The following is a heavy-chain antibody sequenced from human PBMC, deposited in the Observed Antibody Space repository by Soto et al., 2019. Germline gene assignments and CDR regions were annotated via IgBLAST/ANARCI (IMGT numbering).Heavy chain of an antibody. CDR2: ISSSSSYI. D-gene: IGHD3-22*01. CDR1: GFTFSSYS. Sequence: GGSLRLSCAASGFTFSSYSMNWVRQPPGKGLDWFSSISSSSSYIYYADSVKGRFTISRDNAKNFLYLQMNSLRAEDTAVYYCEGYYYDSSGYYQDDAFDIWGQGTMVTVSS. V-gene: IGHV3-21*01. J-gene: IGHJ3*02. CDR3: EGYYYDSSGYYQDDAFDI.